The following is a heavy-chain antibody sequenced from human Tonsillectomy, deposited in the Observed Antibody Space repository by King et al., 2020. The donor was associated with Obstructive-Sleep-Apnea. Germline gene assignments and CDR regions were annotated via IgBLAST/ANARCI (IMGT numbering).Heavy chain of an antibody. CDR1: GGSISSHY. J-gene: IGHJ4*02. CDR2: IYYTGST. V-gene: IGHV4-59*08. Sequence: RLQESGPGLVKPSETLSLTCTVSGGSISSHYWNWFRQPPGKGLEWIGYIYYTGSTNYNPSLKSRVTISEDRSKNQFSLKLNSVTAADTAVYFCASGAGWLVDYWGQGTLVTVSS. CDR3: ASGAGWLVDY. D-gene: IGHD3-9*01.